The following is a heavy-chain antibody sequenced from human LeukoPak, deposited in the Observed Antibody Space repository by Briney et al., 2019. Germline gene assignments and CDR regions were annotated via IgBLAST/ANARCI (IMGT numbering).Heavy chain of an antibody. CDR1: GGSISSSNW. V-gene: IGHV4-4*02. D-gene: IGHD2-2*01. Sequence: PSETLSLTCAVSGGSISSSNWWSWVRQPPGKGLEWIGEIYHSGSTNYNPSLKSRVTISVDKSKNQFSLKLSSVTAADTAVYYCARGTTGLRYQLLYYFDYWGQGTLVTVSS. J-gene: IGHJ4*02. CDR3: ARGTTGLRYQLLYYFDY. CDR2: IYHSGST.